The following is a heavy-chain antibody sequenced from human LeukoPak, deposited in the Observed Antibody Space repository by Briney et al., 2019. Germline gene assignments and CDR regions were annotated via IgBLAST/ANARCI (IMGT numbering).Heavy chain of an antibody. D-gene: IGHD3-22*01. V-gene: IGHV3-9*03. CDR1: GFTFDDYV. CDR3: AKDSTHDSSGYYDY. CDR2: ISWNSGSI. Sequence: PGGSLRLSCAASGFTFDDYVMDWVRQAPGKGLEWVSGISWNSGSIGYADSVKGRFTISRDNAKNSLYLQMNNLRAEDMAFYYCAKDSTHDSSGYYDYWGQGTLVTVSS. J-gene: IGHJ4*02.